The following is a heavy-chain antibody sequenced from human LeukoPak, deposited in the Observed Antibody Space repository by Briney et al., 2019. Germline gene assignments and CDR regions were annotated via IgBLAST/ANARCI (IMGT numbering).Heavy chain of an antibody. V-gene: IGHV4-39*07. J-gene: IGHJ1*01. Sequence: SQTLSLTCTVSGGSISSGDYYWGWIRQPPGKGLEWIGSIYYSGSTYNNPSLKSRVIISVDTSKNQFSLRLSSVTAADTAVYYCASVHTSTWYKYFQHWGQGTLVTVSS. CDR1: GGSISSGDYY. CDR3: ASVHTSTWYKYFQH. CDR2: IYYSGST. D-gene: IGHD6-13*01.